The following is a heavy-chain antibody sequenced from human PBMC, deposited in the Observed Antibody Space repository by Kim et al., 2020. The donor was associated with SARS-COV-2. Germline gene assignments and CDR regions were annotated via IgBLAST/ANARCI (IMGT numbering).Heavy chain of an antibody. J-gene: IGHJ4*02. Sequence: GGSLRLSCAASGFTFSDYYMSWIRQAPGKGLEWVSYISSSSSYTNYADSVKGRFTISRVNAKNSLYLQMNSLRAEDTAVYYCARVVHRGVRGVSYYFDYWGQGTLVTVSS. V-gene: IGHV3-11*05. D-gene: IGHD3-10*01. CDR3: ARVVHRGVRGVSYYFDY. CDR1: GFTFSDYY. CDR2: ISSSSSYT.